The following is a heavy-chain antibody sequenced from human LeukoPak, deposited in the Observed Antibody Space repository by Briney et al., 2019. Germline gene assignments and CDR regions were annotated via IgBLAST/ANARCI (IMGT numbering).Heavy chain of an antibody. CDR2: INHSGRT. D-gene: IGHD3-3*01. CDR3: ARWYYDFWSGYNIFDY. J-gene: IGHJ4*02. CDR1: GESFSAYY. Sequence: SETLSLTCAVYGESFSAYYWSWIRQPPGKGLEWIGEINHSGRTIYNPSLTSRVTISVDTSKNQFSLKLSSVTAADTAVYYCARWYYDFWSGYNIFDYWGQGTLVTVSS. V-gene: IGHV4-34*01.